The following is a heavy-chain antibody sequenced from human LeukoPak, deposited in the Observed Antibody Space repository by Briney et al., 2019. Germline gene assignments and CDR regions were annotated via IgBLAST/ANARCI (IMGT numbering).Heavy chain of an antibody. D-gene: IGHD2-15*01. Sequence: SETLSLTCTVSGGSISSYYWSWIRQPPGKGLEWIGYIYYSGSHNYHPSLKTRVTISVDTSKKRLSRKLTSVNAADTAVYYCARPGRCSGGSCYSLVQSYYFDYWGQGTLGTVSS. CDR3: ARPGRCSGGSCYSLVQSYYFDY. CDR2: IYYSGSH. CDR1: GGSISSYY. J-gene: IGHJ4*02. V-gene: IGHV4-59*01.